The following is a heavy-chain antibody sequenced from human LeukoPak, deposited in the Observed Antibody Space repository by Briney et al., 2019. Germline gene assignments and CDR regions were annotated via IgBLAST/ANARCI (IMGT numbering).Heavy chain of an antibody. CDR3: ARSENYYDSSGESYFDY. CDR1: GGSISSYY. Sequence: SETLSLTCTVSGGSISSYYGSWIRQPAGKGLEWIGRIYTSGSTNYNPSLKSRVTMSVDTSKNQSSLKLSSVTAADTAVYYCARSENYYDSSGESYFDYWGQGTLVTVSS. J-gene: IGHJ4*02. V-gene: IGHV4-4*07. CDR2: IYTSGST. D-gene: IGHD3-22*01.